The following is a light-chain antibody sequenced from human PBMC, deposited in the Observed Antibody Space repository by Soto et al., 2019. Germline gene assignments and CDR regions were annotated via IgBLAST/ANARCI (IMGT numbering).Light chain of an antibody. J-gene: IGKJ1*01. V-gene: IGKV1-39*01. Sequence: DIQMTQSPSSLSASVGDRVTITCRASQSISSYLNWYQQKPGKAPKLLIYGASSLQSGVPSRFSGSGSGTEFTLTISSLQPEDFATYYCQQSYSIPSTFGQGTKVEIK. CDR1: QSISSY. CDR3: QQSYSIPST. CDR2: GAS.